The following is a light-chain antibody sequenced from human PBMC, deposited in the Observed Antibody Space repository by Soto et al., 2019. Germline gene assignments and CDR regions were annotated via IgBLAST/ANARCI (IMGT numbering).Light chain of an antibody. CDR2: DAS. Sequence: EIVLTHAPATLSFSPGERATLSGRASQSVGYHLAWYQQKPGQAPRLLIYDASNRATGIPARFSGSGTGTDFTLTISDVQPEDFAVYYCHQRQSWPRTFGQGTKVDIK. V-gene: IGKV3-11*01. CDR1: QSVGYH. CDR3: HQRQSWPRT. J-gene: IGKJ1*01.